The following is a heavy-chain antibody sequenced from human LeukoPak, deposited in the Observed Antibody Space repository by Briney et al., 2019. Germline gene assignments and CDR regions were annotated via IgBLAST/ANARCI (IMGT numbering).Heavy chain of an antibody. CDR2: INPNSGGT. CDR3: ARVRESGYSYGYVDYYYYYGMDV. V-gene: IGHV1-2*06. CDR1: GYTFTGYY. Sequence: ASVKVSCKASGYTFTGYYMHWVRQAPGQGLEWMGRINPNSGGTNYAQKFQGRVTMTRDTSISTAYMELSRLRSDDTAVYYCARVRESGYSYGYVDYYYYYGMDVWGRGTTVTVSS. J-gene: IGHJ6*02. D-gene: IGHD5-18*01.